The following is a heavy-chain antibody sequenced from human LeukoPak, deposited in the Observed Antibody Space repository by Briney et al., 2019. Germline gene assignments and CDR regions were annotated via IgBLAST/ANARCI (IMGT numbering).Heavy chain of an antibody. J-gene: IGHJ5*02. CDR1: GYRFTSYW. CDR2: IYPGDSDT. V-gene: IGHV5-51*01. D-gene: IGHD1-7*01. CDR3: ARLGRTGTTWVDQNWFDP. Sequence: GESLKISCKGSGYRFTSYWIGWVRQKPGKGLEWMGIIYPGDSDTRYSPSFQGQVTISADKSISTAYLQWSSLKASDTAMYYCARLGRTGTTWVDQNWFDPWGQGTLVTVSS.